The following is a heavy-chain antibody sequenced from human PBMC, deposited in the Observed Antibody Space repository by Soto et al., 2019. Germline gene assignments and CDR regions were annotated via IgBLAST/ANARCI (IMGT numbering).Heavy chain of an antibody. CDR3: ARSYTGDYEYYFDY. CDR1: GYSFATTW. V-gene: IGHV5-51*01. Sequence: PGESLKISCQGSGYSFATTWIGWVRQMPGRGLEHMGLIYPGDSEPMYSPSFQGQVTISVDKSISTAYLQWSSLKASDTAMYYCARSYTGDYEYYFDYWGQGTLVTVSS. CDR2: IYPGDSEP. J-gene: IGHJ4*02. D-gene: IGHD4-17*01.